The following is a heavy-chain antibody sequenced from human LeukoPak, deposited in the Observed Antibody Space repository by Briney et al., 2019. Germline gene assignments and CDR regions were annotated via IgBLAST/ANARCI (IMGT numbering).Heavy chain of an antibody. V-gene: IGHV1-2*02. J-gene: IGHJ4*02. Sequence: ASVKASCKASGYTFTGYYMHWVRQAPGQGLEWMGWINPNSGGTNYAQKFQGRVTMTRDTSISTAYMELSRLRSDDTAVYYCARDMAEDTAMVVDWGQGTLVTVSS. D-gene: IGHD5-18*01. CDR2: INPNSGGT. CDR1: GYTFTGYY. CDR3: ARDMAEDTAMVVD.